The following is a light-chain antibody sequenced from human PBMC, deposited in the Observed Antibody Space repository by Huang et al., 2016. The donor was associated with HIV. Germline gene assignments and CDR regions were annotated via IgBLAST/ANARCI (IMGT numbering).Light chain of an antibody. Sequence: EIVMTQSPATLSVSPGERATLSCRASQSVSNNLAWYPQKPGQAPRLLISRASTRAKATPARFSGSGSGTEFTRTISSLQSEDLAVYFCQQYNSWPSFGGGTKVDI. J-gene: IGKJ4*02. CDR1: QSVSNN. CDR2: RAS. V-gene: IGKV3-15*01. CDR3: QQYNSWPS.